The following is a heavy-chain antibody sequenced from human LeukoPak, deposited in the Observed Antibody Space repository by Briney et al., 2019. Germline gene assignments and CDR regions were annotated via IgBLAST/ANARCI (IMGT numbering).Heavy chain of an antibody. CDR3: ARDNGASPYYDFWSGPHPAYYYGMDV. Sequence: ASVKVSCKASGYTFTSYGISWVRQAPGQGLEWMGWISAYNGNTNYAQKLQGRVTMTTDTSTSTAYMELRSLRSDDTAVYYCARDNGASPYYDFWSGPHPAYYYGMDVWGQGTTVTVS. CDR1: GYTFTSYG. CDR2: ISAYNGNT. V-gene: IGHV1-18*01. D-gene: IGHD3-3*01. J-gene: IGHJ6*02.